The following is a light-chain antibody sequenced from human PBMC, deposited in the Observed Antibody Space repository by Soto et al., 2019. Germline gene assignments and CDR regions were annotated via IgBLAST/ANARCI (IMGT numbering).Light chain of an antibody. CDR1: QSVSSN. Sequence: EIVMTQSPATLSVSPGERATLSCRASQSVSSNVAWYQQKPGQGPRLLIYGAFIRATGVPVRFSGSGSGTEFTLTIRSLQSEDFAVYYCHQYNDWPRFTFGPGTKVDIK. CDR3: HQYNDWPRFT. J-gene: IGKJ3*01. V-gene: IGKV3-15*01. CDR2: GAF.